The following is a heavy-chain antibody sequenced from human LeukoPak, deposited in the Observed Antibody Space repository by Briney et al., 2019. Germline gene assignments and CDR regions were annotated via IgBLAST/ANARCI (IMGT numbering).Heavy chain of an antibody. CDR3: ARRRMVRGVIST. Sequence: SETLSLTCAVSGGSISSSNWWSWIRQPPGKWLEWIGEIYHSGSTNYNPSLKSRVTISVDTSKNQFSLKLSSVTAADTAVYYCARRRMVRGVISTWGQGTMVTVSS. J-gene: IGHJ3*01. CDR2: IYHSGST. V-gene: IGHV4-4*02. D-gene: IGHD3-10*01. CDR1: GGSISSSNW.